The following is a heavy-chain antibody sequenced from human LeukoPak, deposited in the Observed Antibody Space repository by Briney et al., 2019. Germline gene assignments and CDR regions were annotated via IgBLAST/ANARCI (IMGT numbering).Heavy chain of an antibody. D-gene: IGHD3-3*01. J-gene: IGHJ6*03. Sequence: ASVKVSCKASGYTFTSYGISWVRQAPGQGLEWMGWISAYNGNTNYAQKLQGRVIMTTDTSTSTAYMELRSLRSDDTAVYYCARGLFGDDFWSGYPLLDYYYYMDVWGKGTTVTVSS. CDR3: ARGLFGDDFWSGYPLLDYYYYMDV. CDR1: GYTFTSYG. V-gene: IGHV1-18*01. CDR2: ISAYNGNT.